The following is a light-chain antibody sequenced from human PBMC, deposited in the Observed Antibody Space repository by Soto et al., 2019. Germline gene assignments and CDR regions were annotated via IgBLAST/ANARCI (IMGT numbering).Light chain of an antibody. Sequence: DIQMTQSPSTLSASVGDRITITCRATQSMTTCLAWYQQKPGKAPRLLINDASSLQSGVPSRFSGSGSGTEFTLTTSSLQPDDSATYYCLQYYSYWTFGQGTKVEIK. CDR2: DAS. CDR1: QSMTTC. CDR3: LQYYSYWT. J-gene: IGKJ1*01. V-gene: IGKV1-5*01.